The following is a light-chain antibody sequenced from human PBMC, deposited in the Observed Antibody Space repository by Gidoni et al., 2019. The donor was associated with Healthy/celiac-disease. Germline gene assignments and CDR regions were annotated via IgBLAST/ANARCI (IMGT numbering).Light chain of an antibody. CDR2: DFS. J-gene: IGLJ2*01. CDR1: STDVGGYNY. Sequence: QSALTQPRSGSGSPGQSVTISCTGTSTDVGGYNYVSWYHQHPATAPNLMIYDFSKRPSLLPDRFSGSTSVTTASLTTSVLPADDAAYYYCCSYAGSYTVVFGGGTKLTVL. CDR3: CSYAGSYTVV. V-gene: IGLV2-11*02.